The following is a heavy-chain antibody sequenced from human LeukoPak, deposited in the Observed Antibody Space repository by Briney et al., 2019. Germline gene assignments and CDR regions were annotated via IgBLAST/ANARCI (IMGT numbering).Heavy chain of an antibody. Sequence: SETLSLTCTVSGGSISSGDYYWSWIRQPPGEGLEWIGYIYYSGSTYYNPSLKSRVTISVDTSKNQFSLKLSSVTAADTAVYYCARGGGDTMVRGVIWNYWGQGTLVTVSS. D-gene: IGHD3-10*01. J-gene: IGHJ4*02. CDR3: ARGGGDTMVRGVIWNY. CDR1: GGSISSGDYY. CDR2: IYYSGST. V-gene: IGHV4-30-4*01.